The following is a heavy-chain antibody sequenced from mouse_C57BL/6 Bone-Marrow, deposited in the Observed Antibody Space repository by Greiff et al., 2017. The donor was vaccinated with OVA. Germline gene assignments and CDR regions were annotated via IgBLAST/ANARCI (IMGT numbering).Heavy chain of an antibody. D-gene: IGHD1-2*01. J-gene: IGHJ4*01. CDR3: ARRVYARLAYAMDY. V-gene: IGHV3-6*01. CDR1: GYSITSGYY. CDR2: ISYDGSN. Sequence: EVKLQESGPGLVKPSQSLSLTCSVTGYSITSGYYWNWIRQFPGNKLEWMGYISYDGSNNYNPSLKNRISITRDTSKNQFFLKLNSVTTEDTATYYCARRVYARLAYAMDYWGQGTSVTVSS.